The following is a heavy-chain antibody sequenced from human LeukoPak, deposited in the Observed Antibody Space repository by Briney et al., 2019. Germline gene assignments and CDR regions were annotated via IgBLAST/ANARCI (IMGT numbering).Heavy chain of an antibody. CDR3: ASTPGIAAADYYYYYYMDV. CDR2: IYTSGST. J-gene: IGHJ6*03. Sequence: SETLSLTCTVSGGSISSGSYYWSWIRQPAGKGLEWIGRIYTSGSTNYNPSLKSRVTISVDTSKNQFSLKLSSVTAADTAVYYCASTPGIAAADYYYYYYMDVWGKGTTVTVSS. CDR1: GGSISSGSYY. D-gene: IGHD6-13*01. V-gene: IGHV4-61*02.